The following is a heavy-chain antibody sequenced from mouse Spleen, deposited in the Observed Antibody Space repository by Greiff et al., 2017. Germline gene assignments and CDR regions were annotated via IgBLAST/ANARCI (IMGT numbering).Heavy chain of an antibody. Sequence: EVKVVESGGGLVKPGGSLKLSCAASGFTFSDYGMHWVRQAPEKGLEWVAYISSGSSTIYYADTVKGRFTISRDNAKNTLFLQMTSLRSEDTAMYYCARPRDGYDRGRAMDYWGQGTSVTVSS. CDR3: ARPRDGYDRGRAMDY. D-gene: IGHD2-2*01. J-gene: IGHJ4*01. V-gene: IGHV5-17*01. CDR2: ISSGSSTI. CDR1: GFTFSDYG.